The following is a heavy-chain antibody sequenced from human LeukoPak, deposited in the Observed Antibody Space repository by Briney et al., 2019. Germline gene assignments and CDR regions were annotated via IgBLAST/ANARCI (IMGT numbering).Heavy chain of an antibody. J-gene: IGHJ4*02. CDR1: GFTFSSYW. CDR2: INSDGSST. CDR3: ARESGLGVISPYSDF. V-gene: IGHV3-74*01. D-gene: IGHD2-21*01. Sequence: GGSLRLSCAASGFTFSSYWMHWVRQAPGKGLVWVSRINSDGSSTSYADSVKGRFTISRDNARNSLYLQMNSLRVEDTALYYCARESGLGVISPYSDFWGQGTLVTVSP.